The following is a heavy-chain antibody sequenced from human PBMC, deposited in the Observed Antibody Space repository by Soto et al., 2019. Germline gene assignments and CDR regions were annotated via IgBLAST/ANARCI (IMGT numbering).Heavy chain of an antibody. D-gene: IGHD3-3*01. V-gene: IGHV3-23*01. J-gene: IGHJ4*02. CDR1: GFTFSSYA. CDR3: AKDLWSGRGGGIDY. Sequence: EVQLLDSGGGLVQPGGSLRLSCAASGFTFSSYAMHWVRQAPGKGLEWVSTISGAALNTYYADSVKGRFTISRDSSKRTVDLQMNSLSAADTAVYYCAKDLWSGRGGGIDYWGQGTLVTVSS. CDR2: ISGAALNT.